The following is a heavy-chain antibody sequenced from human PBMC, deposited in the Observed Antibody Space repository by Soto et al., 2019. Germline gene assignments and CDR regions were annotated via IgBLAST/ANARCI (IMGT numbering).Heavy chain of an antibody. V-gene: IGHV1-69*06. D-gene: IGHD6-13*01. Sequence: GASVKVCFKASGGPFSSYAISLVRQAPGQGLEWMGGITPIFGTANYAQKFQGRVTITADKSTSTAYMELSSLRSEDTALYYCARSIAAAEPFDYWGQGTMVTVSS. CDR1: GGPFSSYA. CDR2: ITPIFGTA. CDR3: ARSIAAAEPFDY. J-gene: IGHJ4*02.